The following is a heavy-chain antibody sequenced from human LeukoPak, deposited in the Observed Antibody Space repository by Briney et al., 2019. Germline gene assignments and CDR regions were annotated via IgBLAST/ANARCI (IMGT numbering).Heavy chain of an antibody. D-gene: IGHD6-19*01. V-gene: IGHV4-4*02. CDR2: IHHSGTT. J-gene: IGHJ1*01. CDR1: GDSISSPFW. Sequence: SETLSLTCAVSGDSISSPFWWIYVRQPPGKGLEWIGEIHHSGTTNYNPSLKSRVTLSVDKLKNQFSLRLNSVTAADTATYYCAVSTGWWQIEHWGQGTLITVSS. CDR3: AVSTGWWQIEH.